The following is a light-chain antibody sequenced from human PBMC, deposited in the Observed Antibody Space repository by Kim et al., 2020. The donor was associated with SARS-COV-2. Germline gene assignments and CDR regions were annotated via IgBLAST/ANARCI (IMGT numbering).Light chain of an antibody. CDR2: NNY. Sequence: GQRVTISCSGNSSNIGTNSVNWYQQLPGTAPKLLIYNNYQRPSGVPDRFSGSKSGTSASLAISGLQSDDEADYYCAAWDTSLNGYVFGTGTKVTVL. V-gene: IGLV1-44*01. CDR1: SSNIGTNS. J-gene: IGLJ1*01. CDR3: AAWDTSLNGYV.